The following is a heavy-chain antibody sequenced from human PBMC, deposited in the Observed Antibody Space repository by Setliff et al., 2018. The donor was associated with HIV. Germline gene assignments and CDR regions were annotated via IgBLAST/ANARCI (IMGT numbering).Heavy chain of an antibody. CDR2: ISTSGNT. D-gene: IGHD3-10*01. Sequence: SETLSLTCNVSIGSISSYYWNWIRQPAGTGLQWIGRISTSGNTNYNPSLKNRLTMSLDTSKQQFSLRLSSVTAADTAIYYCARARITMIGGRLEPYAFDRWGQGTKVTVSS. CDR1: IGSISSYY. CDR3: ARARITMIGGRLEPYAFDR. V-gene: IGHV4-4*07. J-gene: IGHJ3*01.